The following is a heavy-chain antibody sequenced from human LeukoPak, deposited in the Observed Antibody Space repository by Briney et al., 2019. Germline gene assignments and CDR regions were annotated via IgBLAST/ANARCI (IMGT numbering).Heavy chain of an antibody. CDR2: IYYSGST. D-gene: IGHD3-22*01. Sequence: KPSETLSLTCTVSGDSISSYYWSWIRQPPGKGLEWIGSIYYSGSTNYNPSLQSRVSISVDTSKNQFSLELSSVTAEDTAVYYCARLDYYDNWGQGTLVTVSS. CDR3: ARLDYYDN. V-gene: IGHV4-59*08. CDR1: GDSISSYY. J-gene: IGHJ1*01.